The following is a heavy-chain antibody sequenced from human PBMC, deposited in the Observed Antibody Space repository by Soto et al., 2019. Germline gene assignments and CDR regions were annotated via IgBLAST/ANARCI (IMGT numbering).Heavy chain of an antibody. Sequence: GSLRLSCAASGFTFSDYYMSWFRQAPGKGLEWVSYISGSGSTIHDADSVKGRFTISRDNAKNSLYLQMNSLRAEDTAVYYCARVGSIAAAGTPDYWGQGTLVTVSS. V-gene: IGHV3-11*01. D-gene: IGHD6-13*01. CDR2: ISGSGSTI. J-gene: IGHJ4*02. CDR3: ARVGSIAAAGTPDY. CDR1: GFTFSDYY.